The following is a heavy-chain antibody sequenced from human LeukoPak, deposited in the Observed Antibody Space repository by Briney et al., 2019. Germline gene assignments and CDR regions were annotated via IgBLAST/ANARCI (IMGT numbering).Heavy chain of an antibody. D-gene: IGHD6-19*01. CDR1: GGSIGGYY. V-gene: IGHV4-59*01. CDR3: ASWIKYSSGWYTPDY. J-gene: IGHJ4*02. Sequence: SETLSLTCTVSGGSIGGYYWSWIRQPPGKGLEWIGYVYYSGSTNYNPSLKSRVTISVDTSKNQFSLKLSSVTAADTAVYYCASWIKYSSGWYTPDYWGQGTLVTVSS. CDR2: VYYSGST.